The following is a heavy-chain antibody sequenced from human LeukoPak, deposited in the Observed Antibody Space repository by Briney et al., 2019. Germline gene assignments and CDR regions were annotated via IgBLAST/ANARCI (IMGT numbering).Heavy chain of an antibody. D-gene: IGHD3-10*01. V-gene: IGHV3-23*01. CDR3: ARRWLGDPYGMDV. CDR2: ICGVSESF. CDR1: GFIFSNYA. Sequence: GGSLRLSCASSGFIFSNYAMTWVRQAPGKGLEWVSIICGVSESFYYADSVKGRFSVSRDNSKDTLYLQINSLRDEDTAIYYCARRWLGDPYGMDVWGQGNTVSVSS. J-gene: IGHJ6*02.